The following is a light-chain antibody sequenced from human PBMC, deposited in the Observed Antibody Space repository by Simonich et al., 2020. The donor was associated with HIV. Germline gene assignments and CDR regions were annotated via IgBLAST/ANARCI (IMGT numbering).Light chain of an antibody. CDR1: SGSIARHY. Sequence: NFMLTQPHSVSESPGKTVTISCTRSSGSIARHYVQWYQQRTGSSPTTVIYADNQRPPGVPDRFSGSIDSSSNSAALTISGLKTEDEADYYCQSYDSSNHGVFGGGTKLTVL. V-gene: IGLV6-57*01. J-gene: IGLJ3*02. CDR3: QSYDSSNHGV. CDR2: ADN.